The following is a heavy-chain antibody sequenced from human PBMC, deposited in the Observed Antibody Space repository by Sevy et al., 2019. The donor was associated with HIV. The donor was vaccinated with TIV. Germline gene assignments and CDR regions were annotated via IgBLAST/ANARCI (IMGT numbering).Heavy chain of an antibody. CDR2: INPNGGGT. Sequence: ASVKVSCKASGYTFTGYYMHWVRQAPGQGLEWMGWINPNGGGTNYAQKFQGRVTMTRDTSISTAYMELSRLRSDDTAVYYCARAISYSHDAFDIWGQGTMVTVSS. J-gene: IGHJ3*02. CDR1: GYTFTGYY. D-gene: IGHD2-21*01. CDR3: ARAISYSHDAFDI. V-gene: IGHV1-2*02.